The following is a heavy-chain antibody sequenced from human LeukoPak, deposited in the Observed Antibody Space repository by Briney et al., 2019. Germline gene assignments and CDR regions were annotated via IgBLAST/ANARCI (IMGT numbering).Heavy chain of an antibody. CDR2: INPNSGGT. J-gene: IGHJ4*02. D-gene: IGHD3-10*01. V-gene: IGHV1-2*02. Sequence: GASVKVSCKASGYTFAGYYMHWVRQAPGQGLEWMGWINPNSGGTNYAQKFQGRVTMTRDTSISTAYMELSRLRSDDTAVYYCAGVGGRYYGSGSYYGYWGQGTLVTVSS. CDR3: AGVGGRYYGSGSYYGY. CDR1: GYTFAGYY.